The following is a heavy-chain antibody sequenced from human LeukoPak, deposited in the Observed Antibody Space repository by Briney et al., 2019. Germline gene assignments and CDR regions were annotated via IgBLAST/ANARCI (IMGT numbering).Heavy chain of an antibody. CDR2: IWYDGSNK. D-gene: IGHD6-19*01. V-gene: IGHV3-33*01. Sequence: GGSLRLSCAASGFTFSSYGMHWVRQAPGKGLEWVAVIWYDGSNKYYADSVKGRFTISRDNSKNTPYLQMNSLRAEDTAVYYCARDPVAGTLNYFDYWGQGTLVTVSS. CDR1: GFTFSSYG. J-gene: IGHJ4*02. CDR3: ARDPVAGTLNYFDY.